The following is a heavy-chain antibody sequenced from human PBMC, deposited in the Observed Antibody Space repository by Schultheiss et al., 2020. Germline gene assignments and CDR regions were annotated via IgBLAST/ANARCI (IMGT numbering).Heavy chain of an antibody. CDR2: LYYSGST. J-gene: IGHJ6*03. CDR1: GGSISSSSYY. V-gene: IGHV4-39*01. Sequence: GSLRLSCTVSGGSISSSSYYWAWIRQPPGKGLEWIGSLYYSGSTYYNPSLKSRVTISVDTSKNQFSLNLSSVTAADTGVYYCARPLYYYYYMDVWGKGTTVTVSS. CDR3: ARPLYYYYYMDV.